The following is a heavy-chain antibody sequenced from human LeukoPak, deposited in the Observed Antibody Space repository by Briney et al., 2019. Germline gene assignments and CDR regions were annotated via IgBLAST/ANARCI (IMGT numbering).Heavy chain of an antibody. CDR2: ISGNGGST. CDR1: GFTFSNYA. J-gene: IGHJ5*02. D-gene: IGHD3-22*01. V-gene: IGHV3-21*01. Sequence: GGSLRLSCAASGFTFSNYAMNWVRQAPGKGLEWVSGISGNGGSTYYADSVKGRFTISRDNAKNSLYLQMNSLRAEDTAVYYCARDRDSSGYYYQNNWFDPWGQGTLVTVSS. CDR3: ARDRDSSGYYYQNNWFDP.